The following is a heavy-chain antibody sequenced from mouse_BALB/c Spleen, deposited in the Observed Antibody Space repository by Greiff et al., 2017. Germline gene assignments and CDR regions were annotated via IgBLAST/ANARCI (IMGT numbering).Heavy chain of an antibody. V-gene: IGHV3-2*02. Sequence: EVNLVESGPGLVKPSQSLSLTCTVTGYSITSDYAWNWIRQFPGNKLEWMGYISYSGSTSYNPSLKSRISITRDTSKNQFFLQLNSVTTEDTATYYCARSGSSPYWYFDVWGAGTTVTVSS. CDR3: ARSGSSPYWYFDV. D-gene: IGHD1-1*01. CDR2: ISYSGST. CDR1: GYSITSDYA. J-gene: IGHJ1*01.